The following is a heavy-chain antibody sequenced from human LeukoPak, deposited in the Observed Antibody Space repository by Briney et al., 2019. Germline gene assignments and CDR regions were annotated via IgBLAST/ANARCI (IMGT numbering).Heavy chain of an antibody. CDR3: ARVVGAAVAGTYNWFDP. CDR1: GGSISSYY. D-gene: IGHD6-19*01. Sequence: SETLSLTCTASGGSISSYYWSWIRQPPGKGLEWIGYIYYSGSTNYNPSLKSRVTISVDTSKNQFSLKLSSVTAADTAVYYCARVVGAAVAGTYNWFDPWGQGTLVTVSS. J-gene: IGHJ5*02. CDR2: IYYSGST. V-gene: IGHV4-59*01.